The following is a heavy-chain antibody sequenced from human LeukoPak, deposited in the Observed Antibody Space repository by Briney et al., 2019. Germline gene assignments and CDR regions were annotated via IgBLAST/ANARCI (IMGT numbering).Heavy chain of an antibody. CDR1: GGSVSSDSYY. Sequence: SETLSLTCTVSGGSVSSDSYYWSWIRQPPGKGLEWIGHIYYSGSTNYNPSLKSRVTISVDTSKNQFSLKLSSVTAADTAVYYCAREDGYGYYFDYWGQGTLVTVSS. V-gene: IGHV4-61*01. CDR3: AREDGYGYYFDY. CDR2: IYYSGST. D-gene: IGHD5-24*01. J-gene: IGHJ4*02.